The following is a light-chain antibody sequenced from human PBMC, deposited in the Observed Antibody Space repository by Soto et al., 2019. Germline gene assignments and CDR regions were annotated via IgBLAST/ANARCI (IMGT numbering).Light chain of an antibody. Sequence: EIVLTQSPGTLSLSPGERATLSCRASQSVSSGYLAWYQQKPGQAPRLLIYGASSRATGIPDRFSGSGSGTAFTLTISRLEPEDFAVYYFQQYGSSPITFGQGTRLEMK. CDR3: QQYGSSPIT. J-gene: IGKJ5*01. CDR2: GAS. CDR1: QSVSSGY. V-gene: IGKV3-20*01.